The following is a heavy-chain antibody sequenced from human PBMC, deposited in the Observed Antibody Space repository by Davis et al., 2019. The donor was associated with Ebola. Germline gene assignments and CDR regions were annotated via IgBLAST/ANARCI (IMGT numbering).Heavy chain of an antibody. V-gene: IGHV3-30*04. D-gene: IGHD3-10*01. CDR2: ISYDGSNK. Sequence: PGGSLRLSCAASGFTFSSYAMHWVRQAPGKGLEWVAVISYDGSNKYYADSVKGRFTISRDNSKNTLYLQMNSLRAEDTAVYYCARGGMAHPRITMVRGVRPPNNWFDPWGQGTLVTVSS. CDR1: GFTFSSYA. J-gene: IGHJ5*02. CDR3: ARGGMAHPRITMVRGVRPPNNWFDP.